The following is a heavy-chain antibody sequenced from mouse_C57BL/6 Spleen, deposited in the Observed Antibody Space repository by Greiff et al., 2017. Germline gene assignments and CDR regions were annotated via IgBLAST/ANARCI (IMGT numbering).Heavy chain of an antibody. V-gene: IGHV1-69*01. Sequence: QVQLQQPGAELVMPGASVKLSCKASGYTFTSYWMHWVKQRPGQGLEWIGELDPSDSYTNYNQKFKGKSTLTVDKSTSTAYMPLSSLTSDVSAVYYCARLFITTVVANAMDYWGQGTSVTVSS. CDR1: GYTFTSYW. D-gene: IGHD1-1*01. J-gene: IGHJ4*01. CDR3: ARLFITTVVANAMDY. CDR2: LDPSDSYT.